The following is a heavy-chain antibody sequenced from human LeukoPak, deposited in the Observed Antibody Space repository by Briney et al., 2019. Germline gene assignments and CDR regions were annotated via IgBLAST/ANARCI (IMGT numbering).Heavy chain of an antibody. D-gene: IGHD6-6*01. CDR3: ARARRKYSSSFLFDP. J-gene: IGHJ5*02. CDR2: IYTSGST. V-gene: IGHV4-59*10. CDR1: GGSFSGYY. Sequence: SETLSLTCAVYGGSFSGYYWSWIRQPAGKGLEWIGRIYTSGSTNYNPSLKSRVTMSVDTSKNQFSLKLSSVTAADTAVYYCARARRKYSSSFLFDPWGQGTLVTVSS.